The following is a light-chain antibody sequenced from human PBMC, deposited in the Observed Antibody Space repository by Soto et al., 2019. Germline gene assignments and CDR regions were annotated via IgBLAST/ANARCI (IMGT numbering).Light chain of an antibody. CDR1: KLGDKY. J-gene: IGLJ2*01. CDR2: QDS. V-gene: IGLV3-1*01. CDR3: XXXDSSTVV. Sequence: SYELTQPPSVSVSPGQTASITCSGDKLGDKYACWYQQKPGQSPVLVIYQDSKRPSGIPERFSGSNSGNTATLTISGTQAXXXXXXXXXXXDSSTVVFGGGTKLTVL.